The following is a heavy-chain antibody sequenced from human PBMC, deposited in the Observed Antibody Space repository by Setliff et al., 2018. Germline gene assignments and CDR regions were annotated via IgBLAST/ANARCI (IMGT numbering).Heavy chain of an antibody. D-gene: IGHD3-22*01. J-gene: IGHJ4*02. CDR3: AREKADYSDSGGYYGGFYFDS. Sequence: PSETLSLTCTVPGGSIRNYFWGWIRQPAGKGLEWIGRIYTSGGIDYNTSLRSRVTISVDTSKDQFSLKLSSVTAADTAVYYCAREKADYSDSGGYYGGFYFDSWGQGALVTVSS. CDR1: GGSIRNYF. CDR2: IYTSGGI. V-gene: IGHV4-4*07.